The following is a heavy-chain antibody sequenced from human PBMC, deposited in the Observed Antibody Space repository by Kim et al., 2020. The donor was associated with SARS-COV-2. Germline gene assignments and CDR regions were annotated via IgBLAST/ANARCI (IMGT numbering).Heavy chain of an antibody. V-gene: IGHV3-15*01. J-gene: IGHJ4*02. D-gene: IGHD2-15*01. Sequence: GGSLRLSCAASGFTFSNAWMSWVRQAPGKGLEWVGRINSKTDGGTTDYAAPVKGRFTISRDDSKNTLYLQMNSLKTEDTAVYYCRAQVSWFDYWGQGTLVTVSS. CDR3: RAQVSWFDY. CDR1: GFTFSNAW. CDR2: INSKTDGGTT.